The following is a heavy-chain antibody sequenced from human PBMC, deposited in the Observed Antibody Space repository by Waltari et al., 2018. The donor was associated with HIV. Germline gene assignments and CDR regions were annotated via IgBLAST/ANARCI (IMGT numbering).Heavy chain of an antibody. Sequence: EVQLVESGVGLVKPGGSLRLSCAASGFPFRSYGMNWARQAPGKGLEWVSSIGSSPSHIFYADSVKGRFTISRDNAKNSLYLQMNSLRAEDTAVYYCARGYDSSATYPDYWGQGTLVTVSS. CDR2: IGSSPSHI. CDR3: ARGYDSSATYPDY. J-gene: IGHJ4*02. V-gene: IGHV3-21*01. CDR1: GFPFRSYG. D-gene: IGHD3-22*01.